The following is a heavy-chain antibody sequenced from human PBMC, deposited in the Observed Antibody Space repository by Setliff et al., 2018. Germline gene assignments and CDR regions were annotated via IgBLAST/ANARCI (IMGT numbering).Heavy chain of an antibody. Sequence: SVKVSCKASGYTFPGYYLHWVRQAPGQGLEWMGWISPHTGNTQYAQNFQGGVTMTRDTSITTAYMELSSLRSNDTAFYYCARRAFIETITGYCFDLWGQGTQVTVSS. J-gene: IGHJ4*02. CDR3: ARRAFIETITGYCFDL. V-gene: IGHV1-2*02. CDR1: GYTFPGYY. CDR2: ISPHTGNT. D-gene: IGHD1-20*01.